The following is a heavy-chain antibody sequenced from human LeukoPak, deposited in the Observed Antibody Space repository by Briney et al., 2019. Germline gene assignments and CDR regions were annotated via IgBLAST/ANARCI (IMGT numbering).Heavy chain of an antibody. D-gene: IGHD3-16*01. CDR2: ISYDGSNK. CDR3: AKDGEGDYFDY. V-gene: IGHV3-30*18. J-gene: IGHJ4*02. Sequence: GGSLRLSCAASGFTFSSYAMSWVRQAPGKGLEWVAVISYDGSNKYYADSVKGRFTISRDNSKNTLYLQMNSLTAEDTAVYYCAKDGEGDYFDYWGQGTLVTVSS. CDR1: GFTFSSYA.